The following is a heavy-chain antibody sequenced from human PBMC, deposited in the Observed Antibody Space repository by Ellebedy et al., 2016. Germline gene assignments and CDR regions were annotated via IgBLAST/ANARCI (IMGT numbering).Heavy chain of an antibody. Sequence: GESLKISCAASGFTVSSNYMSWVRQAPGKGLEWVSVIYSGGSTYYADSVKGRFTISRDNSKNTLYLQMNSLRAEDTAVYYCARVWGEYCSGGSCYSEYNWFDPWGQGTLVTVSS. CDR1: GFTVSSNY. CDR2: IYSGGST. D-gene: IGHD2-15*01. V-gene: IGHV3-53*01. CDR3: ARVWGEYCSGGSCYSEYNWFDP. J-gene: IGHJ5*02.